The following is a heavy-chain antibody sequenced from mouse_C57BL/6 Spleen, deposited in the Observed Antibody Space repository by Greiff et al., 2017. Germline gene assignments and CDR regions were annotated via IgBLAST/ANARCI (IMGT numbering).Heavy chain of an antibody. Sequence: VQLQESGAELVKPGASVKLSCKSSGYTFTSYWMQWVKQRPGQGLEWIGEIDPSDRYTNYTQKFKGNATLTVDTSSSTAYMQLSSLTSEDSAVYYCARTPLKGYFDYWGQGTTLTVSS. CDR2: IDPSDRYT. J-gene: IGHJ2*01. CDR1: GYTFTSYW. CDR3: ARTPLKGYFDY. V-gene: IGHV1-50*01.